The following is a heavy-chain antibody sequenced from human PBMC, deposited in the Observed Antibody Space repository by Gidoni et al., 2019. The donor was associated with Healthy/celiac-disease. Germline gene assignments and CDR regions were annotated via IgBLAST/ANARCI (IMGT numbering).Heavy chain of an antibody. CDR1: GGSFSGYY. V-gene: IGHV4-34*01. CDR3: ARAAGSGGSRYYYYYYMDV. Sequence: QVQLQQWGAGLLKPSETLSLTCAVYGGSFSGYYWSWIRQPPGKGLEWIGEINHSGSTNYNPSLKSRVTISVDTSKNQFSLKLSSVTAADTAVYYCARAAGSGGSRYYYYYYMDVWGKGTTVTVSS. J-gene: IGHJ6*03. CDR2: INHSGST. D-gene: IGHD2-15*01.